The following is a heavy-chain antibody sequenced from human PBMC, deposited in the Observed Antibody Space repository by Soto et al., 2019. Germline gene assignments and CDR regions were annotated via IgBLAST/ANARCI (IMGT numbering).Heavy chain of an antibody. CDR2: INHSGST. CDR1: GGSFSGYY. Sequence: SETLSLTCAVYGGSFSGYYWSWIRQPPGKGLEWIGEINHSGSTNYNPSLKSRVTISVDTSKNQFSLKLSSVTAADTAVYYCARVRYSSSWYFGYYGMDVWGQGTTVT. D-gene: IGHD6-13*01. J-gene: IGHJ6*02. V-gene: IGHV4-34*01. CDR3: ARVRYSSSWYFGYYGMDV.